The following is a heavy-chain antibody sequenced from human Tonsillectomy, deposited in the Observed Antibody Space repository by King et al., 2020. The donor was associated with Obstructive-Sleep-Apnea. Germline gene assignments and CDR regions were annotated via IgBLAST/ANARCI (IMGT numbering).Heavy chain of an antibody. CDR2: ISSSSSDI. V-gene: IGHV3-21*01. D-gene: IGHD6-13*01. Sequence: VQLVESGGGLVKPGGSLRLSCAASGFTFISYSMKWVRQAPGKGLEWVSSISSSSSDIYHADSVKGRFTISRDNAKNSLYLQMNSLRAEDTAVYYCVRDVGSRWFNAFDIWGQGTMVTVSS. CDR3: VRDVGSRWFNAFDI. J-gene: IGHJ3*02. CDR1: GFTFISYS.